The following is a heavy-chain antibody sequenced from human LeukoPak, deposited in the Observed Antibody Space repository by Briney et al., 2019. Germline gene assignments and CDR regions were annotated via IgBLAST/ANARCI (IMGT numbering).Heavy chain of an antibody. V-gene: IGHV1-2*02. CDR3: TREARPGNWVDP. J-gene: IGHJ5*02. D-gene: IGHD5-12*01. CDR1: GYSFSDYY. Sequence: ASVKVSCKASGYSFSDYYIHWLRQAPGQGLEWMGWINPDSGGTNYAQRFQGRVTTTRDTSITTGYMELSRLRSDDTAVFYCTREARPGNWVDPWGQGTPVTVSS. CDR2: INPDSGGT.